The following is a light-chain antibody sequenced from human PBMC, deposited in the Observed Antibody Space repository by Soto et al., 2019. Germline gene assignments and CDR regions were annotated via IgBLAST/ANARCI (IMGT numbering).Light chain of an antibody. Sequence: QSALTQPASVSGSPGQSITISCTGTSSDIGSSWFVSWYQQHPGKAPKLMTYDVNNRPSGVSHRFSGSKSGNTASLTISGLQADDEADYYCNSYTLSSPPWVFGGGTKLTVL. CDR1: SSDIGSSWF. V-gene: IGLV2-14*01. CDR3: NSYTLSSPPWV. CDR2: DVN. J-gene: IGLJ2*01.